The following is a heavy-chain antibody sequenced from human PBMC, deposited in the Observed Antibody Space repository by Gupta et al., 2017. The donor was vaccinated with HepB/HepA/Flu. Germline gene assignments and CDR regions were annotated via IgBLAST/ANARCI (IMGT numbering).Heavy chain of an antibody. J-gene: IGHJ6*03. V-gene: IGHV3-23*01. CDR1: GFSFAGNA. Sequence: EVQLLESVGGLVQPGGSLRLSCAASGFSFAGNAMSWVRQAPGKGLGWVSGIGGDMREHYEDSVKGRFSISRDNSKNTMYLQINSLRAEDTAVYYCAKDLYFWSAMDVWGKGTTGTVSS. D-gene: IGHD3-3*01. CDR3: AKDLYFWSAMDV. CDR2: IGGDMRE.